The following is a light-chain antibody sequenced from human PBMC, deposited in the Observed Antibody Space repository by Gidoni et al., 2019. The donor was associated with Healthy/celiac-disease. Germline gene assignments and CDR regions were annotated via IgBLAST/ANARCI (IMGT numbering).Light chain of an antibody. CDR2: DAS. Sequence: EIVLTQSPATLSLSPGERATLSCRASQSVSSYLAWYQQKPGQAPRPLIYDASSGSGTDFTLTISSLEPEDFAVYYCQQRSNWPTWTFGQXTKVEIK. V-gene: IGKV3-11*01. CDR1: QSVSSY. J-gene: IGKJ1*01. CDR3: QQRSNWPTWT.